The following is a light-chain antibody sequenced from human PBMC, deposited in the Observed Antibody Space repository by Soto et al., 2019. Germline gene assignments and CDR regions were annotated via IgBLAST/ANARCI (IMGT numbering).Light chain of an antibody. CDR3: CSYAGTSLWV. V-gene: IGLV2-11*01. CDR1: SSDVGGYNY. CDR2: DVS. J-gene: IGLJ3*02. Sequence: QSALTQPRSVSGSPGQSVTISCTGNSSDVGGYNYVSWYQQHPGKAPKLVIYDVSKRPSGVPDRFSGSKSGNTASLTISGLQAEDEADYYCCSYAGTSLWVFGGRTKLTVL.